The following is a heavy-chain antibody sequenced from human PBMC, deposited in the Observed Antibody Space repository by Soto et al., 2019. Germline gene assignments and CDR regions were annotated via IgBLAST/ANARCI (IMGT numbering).Heavy chain of an antibody. CDR1: GYTFTRYT. D-gene: IGHD2-15*01. V-gene: IGHV1-3*01. CDR2: INPDNGNT. J-gene: IGHJ5*02. Sequence: QVQLVQSGAEVKKPGASVKISCKASGYTFTRYTMNWVRQAPGQRLEWMGWINPDNGNTKSSQKFQDRVIITRDTTASTAYMDLSGLRSDDTAVYYCARGIATGQIHPSGQGSLVTVTS. CDR3: ARGIATGQIHP.